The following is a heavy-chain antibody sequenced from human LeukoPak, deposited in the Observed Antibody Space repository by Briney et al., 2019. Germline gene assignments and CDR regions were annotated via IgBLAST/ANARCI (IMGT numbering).Heavy chain of an antibody. V-gene: IGHV3-7*01. D-gene: IGHD5-12*01. CDR2: INQDGSEK. J-gene: IGHJ4*02. CDR3: ASGNRPNKVATIGGW. CDR1: GFTFSNYW. Sequence: GSLRLSCAASGFTFSNYWMSWVRQAPGKGLEWVANINQDGSEKYYVDSVKGRFTISRDNARNSVSLQMNSLRVEDTAVYYCASGNRPNKVATIGGWWGQGTLVTVSS.